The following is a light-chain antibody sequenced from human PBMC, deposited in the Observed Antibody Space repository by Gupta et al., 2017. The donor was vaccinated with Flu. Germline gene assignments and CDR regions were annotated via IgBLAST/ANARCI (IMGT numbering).Light chain of an antibody. CDR3: QAWDSASLV. J-gene: IGLJ3*02. V-gene: IGLV3-1*01. CDR1: RLGDRY. CDR2: RDN. Sequence: SPGQTASISCSGDRLGDRYASWYQQRPGQSPVLVIFRDNKRPSGIPERFSGSKSGNTATLTISGTQAMDEADYYCQAWDSASLVFGGGTTLTVL.